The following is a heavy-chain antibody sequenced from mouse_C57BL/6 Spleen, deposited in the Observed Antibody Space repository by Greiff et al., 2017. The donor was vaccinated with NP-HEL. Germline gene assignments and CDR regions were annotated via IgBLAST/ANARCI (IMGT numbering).Heavy chain of an antibody. J-gene: IGHJ4*01. CDR2: ISSGSSTI. CDR3: ARRLLRPFYAMDY. CDR1: GFTFSDYG. D-gene: IGHD2-3*01. Sequence: DVHLVESGGGLVKPGGSLKLSCAASGFTFSDYGMHWVRQAPEKGLEWVAYISSGSSTIYYADTVKGRFTISRDNAKNTLFLQMTSLRSEDTAMYYCARRLLRPFYAMDYWGQGTSVTVSS. V-gene: IGHV5-17*01.